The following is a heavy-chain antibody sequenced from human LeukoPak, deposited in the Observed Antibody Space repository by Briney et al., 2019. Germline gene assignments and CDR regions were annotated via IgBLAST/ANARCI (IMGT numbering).Heavy chain of an antibody. V-gene: IGHV3-15*01. D-gene: IGHD2-15*01. J-gene: IGHJ4*02. CDR3: ATDLLDY. CDR1: GFTFSNAW. CDR2: IKRKTEGGTA. Sequence: GGSLRLSCAASGFTFSNAWMSWVRQAPGKGLEWVGRIKRKTEGGTADYAVPVKSRFTISRDDSKNTLYLQINSLKTEDTAVYYCATDLLDYWGQGALVTVSS.